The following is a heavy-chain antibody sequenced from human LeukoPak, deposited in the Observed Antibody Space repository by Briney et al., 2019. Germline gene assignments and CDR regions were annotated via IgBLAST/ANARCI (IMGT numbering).Heavy chain of an antibody. J-gene: IGHJ4*02. D-gene: IGHD4-17*01. CDR3: ARHFRSVTMGPENDY. CDR1: GGPISSSSYY. Sequence: SETLSLTCTVSGGPISSSSYYWGWIRQHPGKGLEWIGSIYYSGSTYYNPSLKSRVTISVDTSKNQFSLKLSSVTAADTAVYYCARHFRSVTMGPENDYWGQGTLVTVSS. V-gene: IGHV4-39*01. CDR2: IYYSGST.